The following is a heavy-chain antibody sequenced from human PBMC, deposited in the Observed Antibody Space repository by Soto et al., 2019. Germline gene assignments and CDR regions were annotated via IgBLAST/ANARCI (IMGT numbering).Heavy chain of an antibody. CDR3: ARGHDYGDYVDYWYFEL. J-gene: IGHJ2*01. CDR1: GGSISSGDYY. D-gene: IGHD4-17*01. V-gene: IGHV4-30-4*01. CDR2: IYYSGST. Sequence: PSETLSLTCTVSGGSISSGDYYWSWIRQPPGKGLEWIGYIYYSGSTYYNPSLKSRVTISVDTSKNQFSLKLSSVTAADTAVYYCARGHDYGDYVDYWYFELWGRGTLVTVSS.